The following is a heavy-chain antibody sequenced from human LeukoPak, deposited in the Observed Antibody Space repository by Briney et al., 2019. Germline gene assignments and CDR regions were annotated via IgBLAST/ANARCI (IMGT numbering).Heavy chain of an antibody. V-gene: IGHV3-53*01. CDR2: TYTGGNS. Sequence: GGSLRLSCEASGFTVSSTHMVWVRQAPGKGLEWVSVTYTGGNSYYADSVKGRFTISRDNSKNTLYLQMNSLRAEDTAVYYCARDVSNNYATGYYYGMDVWGQGTTVTVSS. CDR3: ARDVSNNYATGYYYGMDV. CDR1: GFTVSSTH. D-gene: IGHD4-11*01. J-gene: IGHJ6*02.